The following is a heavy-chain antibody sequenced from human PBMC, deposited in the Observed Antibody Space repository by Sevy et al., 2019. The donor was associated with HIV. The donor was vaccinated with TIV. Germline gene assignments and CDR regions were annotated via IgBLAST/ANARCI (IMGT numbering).Heavy chain of an antibody. V-gene: IGHV3-74*01. CDR3: ARDRGLSTPFDY. J-gene: IGHJ4*02. CDR2: ITNDGSST. CDR1: GFTFNNYW. D-gene: IGHD3-16*02. Sequence: SLRLSCAASGFTFNNYWIHWVRQAPGKGLVWVSRITNDGSSTGYAGSVEGRFTLSRDNAKNTVYLQMDSLRAEDTAMYYCARDRGLSTPFDYWGQGALVTVSS.